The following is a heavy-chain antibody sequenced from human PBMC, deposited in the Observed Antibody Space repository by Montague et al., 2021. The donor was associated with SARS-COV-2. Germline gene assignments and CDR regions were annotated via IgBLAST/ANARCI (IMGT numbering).Heavy chain of an antibody. J-gene: IGHJ5*01. V-gene: IGHV4-59*08. CDR1: GASINGHH. CDR2: MKSSGST. CDR3: GGLGYSTSTVDS. Sequence: SETLSLTCTVSGASINGHHWSWIRQPPGKGLEWIGYMKSSGSTNYKPSLTRRLTMSLDMSSNQFSLALRSVTAADTAVSYCGGLGYSTSTVDSWGHGTLVSVSS. D-gene: IGHD6-6*01.